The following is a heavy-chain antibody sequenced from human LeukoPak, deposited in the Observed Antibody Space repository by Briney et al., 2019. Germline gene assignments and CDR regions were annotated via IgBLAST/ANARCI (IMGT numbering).Heavy chain of an antibody. J-gene: IGHJ4*02. CDR1: CGSISSGGYY. V-gene: IGHV4-31*03. CDR2: IYNSGNT. D-gene: IGHD3-10*01. Sequence: PSETPSLTCTVSCGSISSGGYYWSWVRPPPGQGLEWIGYIYNSGNTYYNPSLKSRVALSVDTSKNQFSLKLSSVTAADTAVYYCASYGYWGQGTLVTVSS. CDR3: ASYGY.